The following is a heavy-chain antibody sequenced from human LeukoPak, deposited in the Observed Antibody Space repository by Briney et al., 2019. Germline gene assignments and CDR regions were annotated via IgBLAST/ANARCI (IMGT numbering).Heavy chain of an antibody. CDR2: ISSSSSYI. V-gene: IGHV3-21*01. CDR1: GFTFSSYS. J-gene: IGHJ6*03. D-gene: IGHD3-16*02. Sequence: GGSLRLSCAASGFTFSSYSMNWVRQAPGKGLEWVSSISSSSSYIYYADSVKGRFTISRDNAKNSLYLQMNSLRAEDTAVYYCARAGRIDYYYYYYMDVWGKGTTVTISS. CDR3: ARAGRIDYYYYYYMDV.